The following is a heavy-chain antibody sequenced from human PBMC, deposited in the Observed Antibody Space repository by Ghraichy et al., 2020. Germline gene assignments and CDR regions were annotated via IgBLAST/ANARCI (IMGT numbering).Heavy chain of an antibody. J-gene: IGHJ4*02. V-gene: IGHV3-21*01. D-gene: IGHD2-15*01. CDR2: ISGSTRYR. CDR3: ARDTGYCSGGRCYQGKFEY. Sequence: GGSLRLSCAASGFSFSTYSMNWVRQAPGKGLEWVSSISGSTRYRFYADSGKGRFTISRDNAQKSLYLQMNSLRAEDTAVYYCARDTGYCSGGRCYQGKFEYGGQGTRVTVSS. CDR1: GFSFSTYS.